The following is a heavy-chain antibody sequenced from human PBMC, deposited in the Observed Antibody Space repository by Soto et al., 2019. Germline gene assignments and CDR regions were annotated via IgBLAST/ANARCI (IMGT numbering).Heavy chain of an antibody. D-gene: IGHD3-3*01. J-gene: IGHJ6*02. CDR3: AKAVLEWLLRGSYGMDV. Sequence: LRLSCAASGFTFSSYGMHWVRQAPGKGLEWVAVISYDGSNKYCADSVKGRFTISRDNSKNTLYLQMNSLRAEDTAVYYCAKAVLEWLLRGSYGMDVWGQGTTVTVSS. CDR1: GFTFSSYG. CDR2: ISYDGSNK. V-gene: IGHV3-30*18.